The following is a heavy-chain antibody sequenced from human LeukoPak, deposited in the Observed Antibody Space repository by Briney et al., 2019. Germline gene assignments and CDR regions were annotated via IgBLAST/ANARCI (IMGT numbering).Heavy chain of an antibody. J-gene: IGHJ6*04. CDR3: AELGITMIGGV. CDR2: IKQDGSEK. D-gene: IGHD3-10*02. CDR1: GFTFSSYW. Sequence: TGGSLRFSCAASGFTFSSYWMSWVRQAPGKGLEWVANIKQDGSEKYYVDSVKGRFTISRDNAKNSLYLQMNSLRAEDTAVYYCAELGITMIGGVWGKGTTVTISS. V-gene: IGHV3-7*01.